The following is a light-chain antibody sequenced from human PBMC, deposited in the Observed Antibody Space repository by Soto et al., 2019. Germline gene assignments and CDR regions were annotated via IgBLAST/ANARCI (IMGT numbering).Light chain of an antibody. CDR2: DNN. V-gene: IGLV1-51*01. CDR1: SSNIGNNY. Sequence: QSVLTQPPSVSAAPGQKVTISCSGSSSNIGNNYVSWYQQLPGTAPKLLIYDNNKRPSGIPDRFSGSKSGTSATLGITALQSGDEADYYCRTWDSSLSAGVFGGGTTLTV. CDR3: RTWDSSLSAGV. J-gene: IGLJ2*01.